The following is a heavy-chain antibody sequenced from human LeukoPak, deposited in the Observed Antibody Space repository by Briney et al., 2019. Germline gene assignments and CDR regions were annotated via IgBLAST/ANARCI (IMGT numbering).Heavy chain of an antibody. D-gene: IGHD6-13*01. Sequence: PSQTLSLTCTVSGGSISSGGYYWSWIRQHPGKGLEWIGYIYYSGSTSYNPSLKSRVTISVDTAKNQFSLKLSSVTAADTAVYYCARGSSGYSSSLDYWGQGTLVTVSS. CDR3: ARGSSGYSSSLDY. J-gene: IGHJ4*02. CDR2: IYYSGST. V-gene: IGHV4-31*03. CDR1: GGSISSGGYY.